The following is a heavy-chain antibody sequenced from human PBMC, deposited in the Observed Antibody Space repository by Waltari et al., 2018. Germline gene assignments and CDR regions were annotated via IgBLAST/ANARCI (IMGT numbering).Heavy chain of an antibody. Sequence: EVHLVESGGGLVKPGGSLRLSCAASGFTFSSYSINWVRQAPGKGREWVSSVSSRSSYIYYADSVKGRFTISRDNAKNSLYLPMNSLRAEYTAVYYCARDHLYNWNYVEYWGQGTLVTVSS. CDR2: VSSRSSYI. CDR3: ARDHLYNWNYVEY. V-gene: IGHV3-21*01. J-gene: IGHJ4*02. D-gene: IGHD1-20*01. CDR1: GFTFSSYS.